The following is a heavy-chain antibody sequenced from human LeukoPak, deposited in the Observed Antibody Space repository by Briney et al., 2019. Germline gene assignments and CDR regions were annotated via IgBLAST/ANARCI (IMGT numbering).Heavy chain of an antibody. CDR3: ARDLGSGGSCYRN. J-gene: IGHJ4*02. CDR1: GFTFSSYA. V-gene: IGHV3-30-3*01. D-gene: IGHD2-15*01. CDR2: ISYDGSNK. Sequence: GRSLRLSCAASGFTFSSYAMHWVRQAPGKGLEWVAVISYDGSNKYYADSVKGRFTISRDNSKNTLYLQMNSLRAEDTAVYYCARDLGSGGSCYRNWGQGTLVTVSS.